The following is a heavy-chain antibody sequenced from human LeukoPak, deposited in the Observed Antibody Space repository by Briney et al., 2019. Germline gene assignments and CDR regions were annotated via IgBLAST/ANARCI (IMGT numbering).Heavy chain of an antibody. CDR2: IYYSGST. CDR3: AVAVAGTGYYYGMDV. D-gene: IGHD6-19*01. Sequence: WETLSLTGTVSGGSISSSSYYWGWIRQPPGKGLEWIGSIYYSGSTYYNPSLKSRVTISVDTSKNQFSLKLSSVTAADTAVYYCAVAVAGTGYYYGMDVWGQGTTVTVSS. V-gene: IGHV4-39*07. CDR1: GGSISSSSYY. J-gene: IGHJ6*02.